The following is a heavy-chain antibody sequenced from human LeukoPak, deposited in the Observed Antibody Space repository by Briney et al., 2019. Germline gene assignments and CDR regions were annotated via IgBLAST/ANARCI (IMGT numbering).Heavy chain of an antibody. CDR3: ARARSGYYDAPMGWFDP. CDR2: IYYSGST. J-gene: IGHJ5*02. V-gene: IGHV4-59*11. CDR1: GGSISSHY. Sequence: SETLSLTCTVSGGSISSHYWSWIRQPPGKGLEWIGYIYYSGSTNYNPSLKRRVTISVDTSKNQFSLKLSSVTAADTAVYYCARARSGYYDAPMGWFDPWGQGTLVTVSS. D-gene: IGHD3-3*01.